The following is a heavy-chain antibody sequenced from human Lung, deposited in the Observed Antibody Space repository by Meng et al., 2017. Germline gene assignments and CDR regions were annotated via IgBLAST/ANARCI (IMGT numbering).Heavy chain of an antibody. Sequence: GAEGKKPGDSGNVPCNASESTFPTYGLHCVRRARGQGLEWMGRIDPKSGDTHYAQRFQGRVTMTGDTSISTAYMELSGLRSDDTAMYYCARDEDISAAGKLFGDYWGQGTLVTVSS. CDR2: IDPKSGDT. J-gene: IGHJ4*02. CDR1: ESTFPTYG. V-gene: IGHV1-2*06. CDR3: ARDEDISAAGKLFGDY. D-gene: IGHD6-13*01.